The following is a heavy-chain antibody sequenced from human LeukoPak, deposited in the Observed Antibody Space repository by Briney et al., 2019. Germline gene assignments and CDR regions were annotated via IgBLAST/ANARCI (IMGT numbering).Heavy chain of an antibody. J-gene: IGHJ1*01. D-gene: IGHD6-13*01. CDR1: GGSISRYY. CDR2: IYYSGST. V-gene: IGHV4-59*01. Sequence: SETLSLTCTDPGGSISRYYWSWIRQPPGKGLEWIGYIYYSGSTNYNPSLKSRVTISVDTSKNQFSLKLSSVTAADTAVYYCARAQQLDSEYFQHWGQGTLVTVSS. CDR3: ARAQQLDSEYFQH.